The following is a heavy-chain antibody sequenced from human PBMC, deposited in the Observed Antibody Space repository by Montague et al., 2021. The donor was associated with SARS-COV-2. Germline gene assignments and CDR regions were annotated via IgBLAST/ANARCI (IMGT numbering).Heavy chain of an antibody. CDR3: ARGVSYYDFWSGYDYGMDV. CDR1: GGSISSYH. D-gene: IGHD3-3*01. CDR2: IYYSGST. V-gene: IGHV4-59*01. Sequence: SETLSLTCTVSGGSISSYHWSWIRQPPGKGLEWIGYIYYSGSTNYNPSLKSRVTISVDTSKNQFSLKLRSVTAADTAVYYCARGVSYYDFWSGYDYGMDVWGQGTTVTVSS. J-gene: IGHJ6*02.